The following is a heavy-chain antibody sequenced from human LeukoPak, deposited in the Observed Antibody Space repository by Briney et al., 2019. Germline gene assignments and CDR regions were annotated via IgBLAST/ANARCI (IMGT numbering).Heavy chain of an antibody. CDR2: ISFSGDNT. CDR3: ARDIELST. Sequence: GGSLRLSCAASGFTFRDSAMTWVRQAPGKGLQWVSLISFSGDNTYYADSVKGRSTISRDNAKDTLYLQMTSLRAEDTAIYYCARDIELSTWGLGTTVTVSS. J-gene: IGHJ3*01. V-gene: IGHV3-23*01. CDR1: GFTFRDSA. D-gene: IGHD3-16*02.